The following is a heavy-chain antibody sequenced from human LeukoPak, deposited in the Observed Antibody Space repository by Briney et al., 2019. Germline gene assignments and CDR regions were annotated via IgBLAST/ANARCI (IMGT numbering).Heavy chain of an antibody. D-gene: IGHD6-13*01. Sequence: ASVKVSCKASGYTFTSYGISWVRQAPGQELEWMGWISAYNGNTNYAQKLQGRVTMTTDTSTSTAYMELRSPRSDDTAVYYCARSPPSSSWYDWYFDLWGRGTLVTVSS. V-gene: IGHV1-18*01. CDR1: GYTFTSYG. J-gene: IGHJ2*01. CDR3: ARSPPSSSWYDWYFDL. CDR2: ISAYNGNT.